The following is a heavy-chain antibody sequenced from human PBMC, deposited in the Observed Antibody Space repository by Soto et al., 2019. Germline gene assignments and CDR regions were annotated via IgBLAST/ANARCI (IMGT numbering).Heavy chain of an antibody. CDR2: IIPILGIA. V-gene: IGHV1-69*02. Sequence: GASVKVSCKASGGTFSSYTISWVRQAPGQGLEWMGRIIPILGIANYAQKFQGRVTITADKSTSTAYMELSSLRSEDTAVYYCARGCPDYGDYERPWCYYYGMDVWGQGTTVTVSS. D-gene: IGHD4-17*01. CDR1: GGTFSSYT. J-gene: IGHJ6*02. CDR3: ARGCPDYGDYERPWCYYYGMDV.